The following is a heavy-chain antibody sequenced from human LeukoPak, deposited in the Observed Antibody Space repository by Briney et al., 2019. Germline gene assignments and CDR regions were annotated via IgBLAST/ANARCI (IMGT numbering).Heavy chain of an antibody. CDR1: GYTFTGYY. D-gene: IGHD3-3*01. Sequence: GASVKVSCKASGYTFTGYYMHWVRQAPGQGLEWMGWINPNSGGTNYAQKFQGRDTMTRDTSISTAYMELSRLRSDDTAVYYCARDWRDATIFGVVREVYFDYWGQGTLVTVSS. CDR2: INPNSGGT. J-gene: IGHJ4*02. V-gene: IGHV1-2*02. CDR3: ARDWRDATIFGVVREVYFDY.